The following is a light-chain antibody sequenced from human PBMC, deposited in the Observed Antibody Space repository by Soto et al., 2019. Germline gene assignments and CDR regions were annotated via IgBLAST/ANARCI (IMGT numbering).Light chain of an antibody. Sequence: DIQMTQSPSSPSASVGDRITITCRASQSISRYLNWYQHKPGKAPKLLINAASSLERGVPSRFSGGGSGTDFTLNISSLQPDDFATYYCQQNYRATPWTFGQGTKVDI. CDR1: QSISRY. CDR2: AAS. V-gene: IGKV1-39*01. J-gene: IGKJ1*01. CDR3: QQNYRATPWT.